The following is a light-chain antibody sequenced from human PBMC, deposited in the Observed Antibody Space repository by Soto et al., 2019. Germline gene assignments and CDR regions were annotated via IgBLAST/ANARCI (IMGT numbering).Light chain of an antibody. CDR1: QSISNH. Sequence: IQLTQSPSSLSASVGDRVTITCRASQSISNHLNWYQQKPGKAPKLLIYAASSLQSGVPSRFSGSGSGTDFTLTISSLQPEDFATYYCQQSYSTPLTFGGGTKVDIK. V-gene: IGKV1-39*01. CDR3: QQSYSTPLT. J-gene: IGKJ4*01. CDR2: AAS.